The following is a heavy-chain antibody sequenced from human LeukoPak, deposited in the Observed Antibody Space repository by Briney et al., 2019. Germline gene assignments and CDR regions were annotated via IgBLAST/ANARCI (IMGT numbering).Heavy chain of an antibody. J-gene: IGHJ5*02. CDR2: IYYSGST. CDR1: GGSISSYY. CDR3: ARHTCSGGSCYTPTPYNWFDP. Sequence: SETLSLTCTVSGGSISSYYWSWIRQPPGKGLEWIGYIYYSGSTNYNPSLKSRVTISVDTSKNQFSLKLSSVTAADTAVYYCARHTCSGGSCYTPTPYNWFDPWGQGTLVTVSS. V-gene: IGHV4-59*08. D-gene: IGHD2-15*01.